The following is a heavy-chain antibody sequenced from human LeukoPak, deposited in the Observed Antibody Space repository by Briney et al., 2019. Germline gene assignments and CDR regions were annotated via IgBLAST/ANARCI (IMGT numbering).Heavy chain of an antibody. CDR3: AKDLYSNYGPADY. J-gene: IGHJ4*02. CDR2: INGGGVNT. D-gene: IGHD4-11*01. Sequence: GGSLRLSCAASGFTFSSYAMSWVRQAPGKGLEWVSTINGGGVNTHYADSVGGRFTISRDNSNNTLFLQMNSLRDEDTAVYYCAKDLYSNYGPADYWGQGNLVTVSS. V-gene: IGHV3-23*01. CDR1: GFTFSSYA.